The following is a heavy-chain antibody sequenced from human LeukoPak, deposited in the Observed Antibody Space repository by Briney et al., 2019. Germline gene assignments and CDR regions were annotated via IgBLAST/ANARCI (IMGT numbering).Heavy chain of an antibody. CDR3: AKESGKFDY. J-gene: IGHJ4*02. CDR2: ISADGGST. CDR1: GXNFADYA. Sequence: QSGGSLRLSCVVPGXNFADYAMHWVRQPPGKGLEWVSLISADGGSTFSADSVKGRFSISRDNSKNSLYLQMNSLRSEDTAMYYCAKESGKFDYWGQGTLVAVSS. V-gene: IGHV3-43*02.